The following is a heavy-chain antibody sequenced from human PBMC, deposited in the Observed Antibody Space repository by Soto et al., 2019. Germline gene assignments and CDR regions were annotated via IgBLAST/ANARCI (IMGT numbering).Heavy chain of an antibody. CDR3: ARGRGYYYGSGISY. J-gene: IGHJ4*02. CDR2: ISYDGSNK. V-gene: IGHV3-30-3*01. Sequence: QVQLVESGGGVVQPGRSLRLSCAASGFTFSSYAMHWVRQAPGKGLEWVAAISYDGSNKYYADSVKGRFTISRDNSKNKLYMQMNSLRAEDTAVYYCARGRGYYYGSGISYWGQGTLVTVSS. D-gene: IGHD3-10*01. CDR1: GFTFSSYA.